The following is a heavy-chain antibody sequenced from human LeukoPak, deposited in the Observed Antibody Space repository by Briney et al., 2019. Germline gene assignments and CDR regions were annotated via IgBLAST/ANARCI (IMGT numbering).Heavy chain of an antibody. V-gene: IGHV4-4*09. CDR3: ARGTWCSGKTRLFRFLDL. CDR2: KYNSGSS. Sequence: SQTLSLTCTVSVDGISSVYTSCVPPSPGRGLECILNKYNSGSSKYNTSLPSRVIISIDTSKTHFSLNLTSVSAADTAVYYCARGTWCSGKTRLFRFLDLWGRGTLVSVSS. CDR1: VDGISSVY. D-gene: IGHD2-15*01. J-gene: IGHJ2*01.